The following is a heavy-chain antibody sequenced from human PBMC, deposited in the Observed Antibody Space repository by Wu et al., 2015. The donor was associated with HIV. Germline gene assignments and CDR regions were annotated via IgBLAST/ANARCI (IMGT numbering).Heavy chain of an antibody. J-gene: IGHJ3*02. D-gene: IGHD3-22*01. CDR2: ISAYNGNT. V-gene: IGHV1-18*01. CDR3: ARVYPSSPKYYYDSSGYPSGAFDI. CDR1: GYTFTSYG. Sequence: QVQLVQSGAEVKKPGASVKVSCKASGYTFTSYGISWVRQAPGQGLEWMGWISAYNGNTNYAQKLQGRVTMTTDTSTSTAYMELRSLRSDDTAVYYCARVYPSSPKYYYDSSGYPSGAFDIWGQGTMVTVSS.